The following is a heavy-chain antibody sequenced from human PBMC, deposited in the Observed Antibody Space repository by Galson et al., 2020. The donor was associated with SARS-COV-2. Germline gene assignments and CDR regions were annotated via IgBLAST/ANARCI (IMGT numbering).Heavy chain of an antibody. Sequence: QWYQAEMETSETLSLTCTVSGGSISSSSYYWGWIRQPPGKGLEWIGSIYYSGSTYYNPSLKSRVTISVDTSKNQFSLKLSSVTAADTAVYYCARQRGMDVWGQGTTVTVSS. CDR1: GGSISSSSYY. J-gene: IGHJ6*02. CDR2: IYYSGST. CDR3: ARQRGMDV. V-gene: IGHV4-39*01.